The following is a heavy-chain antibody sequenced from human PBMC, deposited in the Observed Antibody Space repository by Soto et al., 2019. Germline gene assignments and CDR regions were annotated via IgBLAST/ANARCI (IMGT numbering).Heavy chain of an antibody. V-gene: IGHV3-74*03. Sequence: EVQLVESGGGLVQPGESLRLSCAASGLTFRSYWMHWVRQAPGKGLVWVSRINTDGSVAMYVDSVQGRFTISRDNAKNTLYLHMNSLRADDTGVYSGVRDMQWWRLDPWGQGTLVTVSS. D-gene: IGHD2-15*01. J-gene: IGHJ5*02. CDR2: INTDGSVA. CDR3: VRDMQWWRLDP. CDR1: GLTFRSYW.